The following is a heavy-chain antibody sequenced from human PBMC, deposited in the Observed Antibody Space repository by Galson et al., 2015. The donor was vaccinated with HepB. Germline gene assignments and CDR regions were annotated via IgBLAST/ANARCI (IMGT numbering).Heavy chain of an antibody. CDR1: GFTFSSYG. J-gene: IGHJ4*02. CDR2: IWYDGSNK. V-gene: IGHV3-33*06. CDR3: AKPEGVGMAYCGGDCRRSFDY. D-gene: IGHD2-21*01. Sequence: SLRLSCAASGFTFSSYGMHWVRQAPGKGLEWVAVIWYDGSNKYYADSVKGRFTISRDNSKNTLCLQMDSLSTEDTAVYYCAKPEGVGMAYCGGDCRRSFDYWGQGTLVTVSS.